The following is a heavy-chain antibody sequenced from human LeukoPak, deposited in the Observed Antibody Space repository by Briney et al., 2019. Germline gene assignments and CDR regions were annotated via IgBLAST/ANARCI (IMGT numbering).Heavy chain of an antibody. V-gene: IGHV3-30*02. D-gene: IGHD1-14*01. CDR1: GFTFSSYG. CDR2: IRYDGSNK. J-gene: IGHJ4*02. CDR3: AKDNHLLGPPAGFFDY. Sequence: GSLRLSCAASGFTFSSYGMHWVRQAPGKGLEWVAFIRYDGSNKYYADSVKGRFTISRDNSKNTLYLQMNSLRAEDTAVYYCAKDNHLLGPPAGFFDYWGQGTLVTVSS.